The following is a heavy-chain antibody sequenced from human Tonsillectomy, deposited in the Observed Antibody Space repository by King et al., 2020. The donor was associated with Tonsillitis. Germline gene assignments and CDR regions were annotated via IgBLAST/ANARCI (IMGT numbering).Heavy chain of an antibody. V-gene: IGHV4-31*03. Sequence: QLQESGPGLVKPSLTLSLTCTVSGGSISSGGYYWSWIRQHPGKGREWFGCIYDSGSTYYNPSLKSRVTISVDTSKNLFSLKLSSVTAADTAVYYCARDHRPDAFDIWGQGTMVTVSS. J-gene: IGHJ3*02. CDR2: IYDSGST. CDR3: ARDHRPDAFDI. CDR1: GGSISSGGYY.